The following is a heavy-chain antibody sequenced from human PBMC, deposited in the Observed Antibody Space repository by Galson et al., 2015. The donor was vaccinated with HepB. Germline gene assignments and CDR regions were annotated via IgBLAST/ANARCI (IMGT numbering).Heavy chain of an antibody. J-gene: IGHJ6*02. V-gene: IGHV1-69*13. D-gene: IGHD6-13*01. CDR3: ARCVVGGQQLVSLPPPRVYYYYGMDV. CDR1: GGTFSSYA. CDR2: IIPIFGIA. Sequence: SVKVSCKASGGTFSSYAISWVRQAPGQGLEWMGGIIPIFGIANYAQKFQGRVTITADESTSTAYMELSSLRSEDTAVYYCARCVVGGQQLVSLPPPRVYYYYGMDVWGQGTTVPVSS.